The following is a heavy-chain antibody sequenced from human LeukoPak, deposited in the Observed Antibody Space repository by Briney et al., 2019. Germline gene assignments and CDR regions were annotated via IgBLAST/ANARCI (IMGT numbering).Heavy chain of an antibody. CDR3: ARERSPHNNWFDP. J-gene: IGHJ5*02. D-gene: IGHD1-26*01. Sequence: PGGSLRLSCAASGFTFSSYWMSWVRQAPGKGLEWVANIKQDGSEKYYVDSMKGRFTISRDNAKNSLYLQMNSLRAEDTAVYYCARERSPHNNWFDPWGQGTLVTVSS. V-gene: IGHV3-7*01. CDR1: GFTFSSYW. CDR2: IKQDGSEK.